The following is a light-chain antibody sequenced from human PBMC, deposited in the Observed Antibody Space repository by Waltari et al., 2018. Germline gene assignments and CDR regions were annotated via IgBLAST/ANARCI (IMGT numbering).Light chain of an antibody. CDR2: EAG. J-gene: IGLJ2*01. V-gene: IGLV2-11*01. CDR3: CSYAGRYTSV. CDR1: NSDVGAYNY. Sequence: QSALTQPRSVSGSPGQSLTLSCTGTNSDVGAYNYVSWYQQRPGKAPKLVLYEAGKRPAGVPVRFSGSKAGNTASLTISGLQADDEADYYCCSYAGRYTSVFGGGTKVTVL.